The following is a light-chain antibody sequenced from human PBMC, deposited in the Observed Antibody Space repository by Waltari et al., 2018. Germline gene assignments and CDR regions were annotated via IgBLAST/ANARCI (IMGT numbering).Light chain of an antibody. V-gene: IGKV1-33*01. CDR3: QQYDSLSLFA. J-gene: IGKJ4*01. Sequence: DIQMTQSPSSLSASVGDRVTITCQASQDIRNYLNWYQQKPGKAPKILIYDASNLETWVPSRFSGSGSGTHFVFTISSLQSEDIATYYCQQYDSLSLFAFGGGTKVEIK. CDR1: QDIRNY. CDR2: DAS.